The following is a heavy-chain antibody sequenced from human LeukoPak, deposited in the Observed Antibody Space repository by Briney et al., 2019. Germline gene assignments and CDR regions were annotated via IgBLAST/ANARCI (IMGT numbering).Heavy chain of an antibody. J-gene: IGHJ4*02. CDR2: IYYSGST. V-gene: IGHV4-31*03. CDR3: ARGGDSSGYYYVGYFDY. CDR1: GGSISSGGYY. D-gene: IGHD3-22*01. Sequence: PSQTLSLTCTVSGGSISSGGYYWSWIRQHPGKGLEGIGYIYYSGSTYYNPSLKSRVTISVDTSKNQFSLKLSSVTAADTAVYYCARGGDSSGYYYVGYFDYWGQGTLVTVSS.